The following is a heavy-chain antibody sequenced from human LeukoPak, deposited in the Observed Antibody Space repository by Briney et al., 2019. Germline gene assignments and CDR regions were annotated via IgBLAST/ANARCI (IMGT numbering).Heavy chain of an antibody. V-gene: IGHV3-23*01. J-gene: IGHJ4*02. Sequence: PGGSLRLSCAASGFTFSSYAMSWVRQAPGKGLEWVSAISGNGGGTYYADSVKGRFTISRDNSKNTLYLQMNSLRAEDTALYYCATLTLYYGSGSYFDYWGQGTLVAVSS. CDR3: ATLTLYYGSGSYFDY. CDR1: GFTFSSYA. CDR2: ISGNGGGT. D-gene: IGHD3-10*01.